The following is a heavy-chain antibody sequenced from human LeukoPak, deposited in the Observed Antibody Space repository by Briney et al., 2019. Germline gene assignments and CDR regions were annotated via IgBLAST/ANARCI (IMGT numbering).Heavy chain of an antibody. CDR2: IKQDGSEK. Sequence: GGSLRLSCAASGFTFSNAWMSWVRQAPGKGLEWVANIKQDGSEKYYVDSVKGRFTISRDNAKNSLYLQMNSLRAEDTAVYYCARDYDFWSGRPGGSFDYWGQGTLVTVSS. V-gene: IGHV3-7*03. D-gene: IGHD3-3*01. CDR3: ARDYDFWSGRPGGSFDY. CDR1: GFTFSNAW. J-gene: IGHJ4*02.